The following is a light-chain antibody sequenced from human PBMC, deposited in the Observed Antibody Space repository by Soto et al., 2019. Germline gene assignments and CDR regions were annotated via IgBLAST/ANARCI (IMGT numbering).Light chain of an antibody. CDR1: SSDVGGYNY. Sequence: QSVLTQPPSASGSPGQSVTISCTGTSSDVGGYNYVSWYQQHPGKAPKLMIYEVSKWPSGVPDRFSGSKSGNTASLTVSGLQAEDEADYYCSSYAGQQQPRVCGTGPKVTVL. J-gene: IGLJ1*01. V-gene: IGLV2-8*01. CDR3: SSYAGQQQPRV. CDR2: EVS.